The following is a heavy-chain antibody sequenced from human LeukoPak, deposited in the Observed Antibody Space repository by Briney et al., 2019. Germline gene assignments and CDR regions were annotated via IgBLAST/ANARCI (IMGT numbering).Heavy chain of an antibody. CDR3: ARLTVRFLEWSPPQLDAFDI. D-gene: IGHD3-3*01. Sequence: SETLSLTCTVSGGSISSSSYYWGWIRQPPGKGLEWIGSIYYSGSTYYNPSLKSRVTISVDTSKNQFSLKLSSVTAADTAVYYCARLTVRFLEWSPPQLDAFDIWGQGTMVTVSS. CDR2: IYYSGST. CDR1: GGSISSSSYY. V-gene: IGHV4-39*01. J-gene: IGHJ3*02.